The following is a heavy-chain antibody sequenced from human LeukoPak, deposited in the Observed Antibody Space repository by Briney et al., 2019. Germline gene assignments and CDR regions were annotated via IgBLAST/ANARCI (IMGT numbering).Heavy chain of an antibody. Sequence: SETLSLTCTVSGGSISSSGSYWGWIRQPPGKGLEWIGSAYYSGNTYNPSLKSRVTISVDTSKNQFSLNLTSVNAADTAIYYCARVMAARREDLNWFDPWGQGTLVTVSS. CDR1: GGSISSSGSY. J-gene: IGHJ5*02. D-gene: IGHD6-6*01. CDR3: ARVMAARREDLNWFDP. CDR2: AYYSGNT. V-gene: IGHV4-39*07.